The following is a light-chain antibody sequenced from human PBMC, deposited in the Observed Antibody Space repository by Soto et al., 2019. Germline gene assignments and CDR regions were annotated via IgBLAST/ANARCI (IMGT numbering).Light chain of an antibody. J-gene: IGKJ1*01. CDR1: QSISSW. CDR3: QQYNSYPTWK. CDR2: DAS. V-gene: IGKV1-5*01. Sequence: DIQMTQSPSTLSATVGDRVTITCRASQSISSWLAWYQQKPGKAPKLLIYDASSLESGVPSRFSGSGSGTEFTLTISSLQPDDFATYYCQQYNSYPTWKFGQGTKVGIK.